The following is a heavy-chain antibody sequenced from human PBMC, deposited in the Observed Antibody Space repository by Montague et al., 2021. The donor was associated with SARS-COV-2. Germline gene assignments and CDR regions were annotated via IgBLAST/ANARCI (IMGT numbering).Heavy chain of an antibody. CDR1: GGSIRNYY. Sequence: SETLSLTCAVSGGSIRNYYWSWIRQPPGRGLEWIAYIYDSGNVDYNPSLKSRVTILVDTSKNQFSLKLSSVTAADTAVYYCAAQTEYYYYGLDVWGQGTTATVSS. V-gene: IGHV4-59*08. CDR3: AAQTEYYYYGLDV. J-gene: IGHJ6*02. CDR2: IYDSGNV.